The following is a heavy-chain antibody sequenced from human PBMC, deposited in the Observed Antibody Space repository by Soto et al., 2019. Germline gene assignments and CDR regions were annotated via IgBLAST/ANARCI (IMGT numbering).Heavy chain of an antibody. D-gene: IGHD4-17*01. CDR1: GGSISSGGYY. J-gene: IGHJ4*02. CDR2: IYYSGST. V-gene: IGHV4-31*03. Sequence: SETLSLTCTVSGGSISSGGYYWSWIRQHPGKSLEWIGYIYYSGSTYYNPSLKSRVTISVDTSKNQFSLKLSSVTAADTAVYYCARTRTTVTTYGWWGFDYWGQGTLVTVSS. CDR3: ARTRTTVTTYGWWGFDY.